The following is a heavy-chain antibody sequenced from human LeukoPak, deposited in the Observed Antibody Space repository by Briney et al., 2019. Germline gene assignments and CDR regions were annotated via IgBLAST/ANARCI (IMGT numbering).Heavy chain of an antibody. D-gene: IGHD2-15*01. CDR3: ASQGYCSGGSCRRGAFDI. CDR2: SGGST. V-gene: IGHV3-53*01. Sequence: SGGSTYYADSVKGRFTISRDNSKNTLYLQMNSLRAEDTAVYYCASQGYCSGGSCRRGAFDIWGQGTMVTVSS. J-gene: IGHJ3*02.